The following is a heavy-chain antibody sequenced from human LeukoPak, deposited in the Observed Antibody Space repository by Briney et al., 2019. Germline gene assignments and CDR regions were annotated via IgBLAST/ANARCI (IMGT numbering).Heavy chain of an antibody. D-gene: IGHD6-6*01. Sequence: ASVKVSCKASGYTFTSYYMHWVRQAPGQGLEWMGIINPSGGSTSYAQKFQGRATMTRDMSTSTVYMELSSLRSEDTAVYYCARDGYSSSSFRGYYYYMDVWGKGTTVTVSS. V-gene: IGHV1-46*01. CDR1: GYTFTSYY. J-gene: IGHJ6*03. CDR2: INPSGGST. CDR3: ARDGYSSSSFRGYYYYMDV.